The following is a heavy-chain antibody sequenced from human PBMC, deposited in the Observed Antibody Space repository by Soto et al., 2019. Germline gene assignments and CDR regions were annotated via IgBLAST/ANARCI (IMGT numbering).Heavy chain of an antibody. J-gene: IGHJ5*02. CDR2: IYYSGST. V-gene: IGHV4-59*01. Sequence: PSETLSLTCTVSGGSISSYYWSWIRQPPGKRLKWIGYIYYSGSTNYNPSLKSRVTISVDTSKNQFSLKLSSVTAADTAVYYFARGPIYCGGDCYSRWFDPWGQGTLVTVSS. CDR1: GGSISSYY. CDR3: ARGPIYCGGDCYSRWFDP. D-gene: IGHD2-21*02.